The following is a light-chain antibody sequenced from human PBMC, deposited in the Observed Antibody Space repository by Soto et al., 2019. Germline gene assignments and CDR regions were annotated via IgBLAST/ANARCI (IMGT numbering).Light chain of an antibody. CDR1: NIGSKG. V-gene: IGLV3-21*01. Sequence: SYELTQPASVSVAPGKTASISCGGNNIGSKGVHWYQQKPGQAPVLVIYSDTDLPPVIPERFSGSNSANLATLTISRVEAGDEADYCGSAHVVFRGGTKLTVL. CDR2: SDT. CDR3: SAHVV. J-gene: IGLJ2*01.